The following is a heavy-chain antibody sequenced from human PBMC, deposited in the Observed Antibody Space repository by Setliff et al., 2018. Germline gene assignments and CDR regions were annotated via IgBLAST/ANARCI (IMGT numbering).Heavy chain of an antibody. Sequence: PSETLSLTCTVSGDSIYNHFWSWVRQPPGKGLEWIGYIFTSGSTQYNPSLKSRATISRDTSKNQFSLKLTSVTAADTAVYSCARHVGIRGRGYNYYYYYMDVWGKGTTVTVSS. D-gene: IGHD3-10*01. CDR1: GDSIYNHF. CDR3: ARHVGIRGRGYNYYYYYMDV. J-gene: IGHJ6*03. CDR2: IFTSGST. V-gene: IGHV4-4*09.